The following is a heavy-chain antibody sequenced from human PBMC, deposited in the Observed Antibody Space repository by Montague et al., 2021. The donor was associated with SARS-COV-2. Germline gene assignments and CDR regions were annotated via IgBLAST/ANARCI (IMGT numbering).Heavy chain of an antibody. J-gene: IGHJ4*02. Sequence: SETLSLTCTVSGGSISSYYWNWIRQPPGKGLEWIGFIYYSGRTNXXPSLKSRVTITVDTSKNQFSLTLTSVTPADTAVYYCARGGGSGYRYYFDYWGQGSLVTVSS. D-gene: IGHD3-22*01. V-gene: IGHV4-59*01. CDR3: ARGGGSGYRYYFDY. CDR1: GGSISSYY. CDR2: IYYSGRT.